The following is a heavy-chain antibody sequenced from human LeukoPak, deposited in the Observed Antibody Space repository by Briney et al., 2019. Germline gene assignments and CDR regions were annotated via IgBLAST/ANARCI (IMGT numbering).Heavy chain of an antibody. V-gene: IGHV1-2*06. Sequence: GASVKVSCKXSGYTFTANYIHWVRQAPGQGLEWMGRINPNSGGTDFAQKFQGRVTMTRDTSISTAYMELSRLRSDDTAIYYCARGGTEAGSGDYWGQGTLVTVSS. CDR3: ARGGTEAGSGDY. CDR1: GYTFTANY. CDR2: INPNSGGT. J-gene: IGHJ4*02. D-gene: IGHD3-10*01.